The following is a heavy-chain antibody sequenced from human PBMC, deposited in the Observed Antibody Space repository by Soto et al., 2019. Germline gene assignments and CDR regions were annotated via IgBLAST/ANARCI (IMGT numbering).Heavy chain of an antibody. CDR1: GGTFSSYA. CDR2: IIPIFGTA. V-gene: IGHV1-69*01. CDR3: AREGDYYGSGSYYRSRQYYYYGMDV. D-gene: IGHD3-10*01. J-gene: IGHJ6*02. Sequence: KVSCKASGGTFSSYAISWVRQTPGQVLEWMGGIIPIFGTANYAQKFQGRVTITADESTSTAYMELSSLRSQDTAVYYCAREGDYYGSGSYYRSRQYYYYGMDVWGQGTTVTVSS.